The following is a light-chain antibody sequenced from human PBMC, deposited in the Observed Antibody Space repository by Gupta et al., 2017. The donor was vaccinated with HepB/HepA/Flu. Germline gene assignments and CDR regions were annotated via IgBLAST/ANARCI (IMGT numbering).Light chain of an antibody. CDR3: QQTNSFPIT. Sequence: DILMTQPPSLASASVGDRVSITCRASQGISSWLAWYQQKPGRAPNLLIYAASSLQSGVPSRFSGSGSGTDFTLTISSLQPEDFATYYCQQTNSFPITFGRGTQLEIK. V-gene: IGKV1-12*01. J-gene: IGKJ5*01. CDR2: AAS. CDR1: QGISSW.